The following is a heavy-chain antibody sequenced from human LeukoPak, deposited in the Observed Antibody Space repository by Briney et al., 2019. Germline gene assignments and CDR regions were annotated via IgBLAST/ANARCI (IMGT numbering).Heavy chain of an antibody. V-gene: IGHV4-59*12. CDR3: ARALYGPDLAVDY. CDR2: IYSSGST. J-gene: IGHJ4*02. CDR1: GGSITSYY. Sequence: PSETLSLTCAVSGGSITSYYWSWIRQPPGKGLEWIGNIYSSGSTSYNPSLNSRLTISLDRSKNQFSLKLSSVTAADTAVYYCARALYGPDLAVDYWGQGTLVTVSS. D-gene: IGHD3-10*01.